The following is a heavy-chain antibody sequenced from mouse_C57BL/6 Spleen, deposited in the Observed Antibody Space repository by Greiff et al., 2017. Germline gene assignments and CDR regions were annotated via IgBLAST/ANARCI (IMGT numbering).Heavy chain of an antibody. CDR1: GFSFNTYA. D-gene: IGHD4-1*01. CDR3: VRHPGTGFDY. V-gene: IGHV10-1*01. Sequence: EVQGVESGGGLVQPKGSLKLSCAASGFSFNTYAMNWVRQAPGKGLEWVARIRSKSNNYATYYADSVKDRFTISRDDSESMLYLQMNNLKTEDTAMYYCVRHPGTGFDYWGQGTTLTVSS. CDR2: IRSKSNNYAT. J-gene: IGHJ2*01.